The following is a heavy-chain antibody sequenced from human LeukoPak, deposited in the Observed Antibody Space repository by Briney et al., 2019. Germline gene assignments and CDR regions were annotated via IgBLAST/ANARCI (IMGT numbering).Heavy chain of an antibody. CDR3: VKDRNYFGSGSAYFGA. J-gene: IGHJ4*02. Sequence: GRSLRLSCAASGFIFYDCDMHWVRHAPGKGLEWVSTISWNSGPNAYVDSVKGRFTISRDNANNSLFLQMDNLRPEDTAFYYCVKDRNYFGSGSAYFGAWGQGTLVTVSS. CDR1: GFIFYDCD. V-gene: IGHV3-9*01. D-gene: IGHD3-10*01. CDR2: ISWNSGPN.